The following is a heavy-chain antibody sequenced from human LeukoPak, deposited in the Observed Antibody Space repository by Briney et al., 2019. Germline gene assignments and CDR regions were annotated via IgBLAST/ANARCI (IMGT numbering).Heavy chain of an antibody. J-gene: IGHJ4*02. Sequence: GGSLRLSCAVSGFSFNTYSMNWVRQAPGKGLEWVSYISRTSRTIYYADSVKGRFTISRDNSKNTLYLQMNSLRGEDTAVYYCAKLGTTSVTTGYWGQGTLVTVSS. CDR3: AKLGTTSVTTGY. D-gene: IGHD4-17*01. CDR1: GFSFNTYS. V-gene: IGHV3-48*01. CDR2: ISRTSRTI.